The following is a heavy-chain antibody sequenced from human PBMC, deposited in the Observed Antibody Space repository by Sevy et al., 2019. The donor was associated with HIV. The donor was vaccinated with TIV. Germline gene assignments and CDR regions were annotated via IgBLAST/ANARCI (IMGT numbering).Heavy chain of an antibody. V-gene: IGHV4-34*01. CDR3: ARAPYYDFWSGYSAGHWFDP. Sequence: SETLSLTCAVYGGSFSGYYWSWIRQPPGKGLEWIGEINHSGSTNYTPSLKSRVTISVDTSKNQFSLKLSSVTAADTAVYYCARAPYYDFWSGYSAGHWFDPWGQGTLVTVSS. J-gene: IGHJ5*02. D-gene: IGHD3-3*01. CDR2: INHSGST. CDR1: GGSFSGYY.